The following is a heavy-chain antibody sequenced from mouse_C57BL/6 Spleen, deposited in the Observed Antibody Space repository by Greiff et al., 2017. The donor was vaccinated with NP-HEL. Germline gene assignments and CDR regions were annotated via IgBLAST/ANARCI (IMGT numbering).Heavy chain of an antibody. CDR2: INPNNGGT. CDR1: GYTFTDYY. CDR3: ARRGIFYYYGSSYLDY. Sequence: EVQLQQSGPELVKPGASVKISCKASGYTFTDYYMNWVKQSHGKSLEWIGDINPNNGGTSYNQKFKGKATLTVDKSSSTAYMELRSLTSEDSAVYYCARRGIFYYYGSSYLDYWGQGTTLTVSS. V-gene: IGHV1-26*01. D-gene: IGHD1-1*01. J-gene: IGHJ2*01.